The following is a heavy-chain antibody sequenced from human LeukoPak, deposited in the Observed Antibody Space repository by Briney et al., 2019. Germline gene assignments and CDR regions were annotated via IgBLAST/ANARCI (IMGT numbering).Heavy chain of an antibody. CDR2: IIPIFGTA. J-gene: IGHJ3*02. CDR1: GYTFTSYG. CDR3: ARDFTGSGSSEAFDI. Sequence: TSVKVSCKASGYTFTSYGISWVRQAPGQGLEWMGGIIPIFGTANYAQKFQGRVTITTDESTSTAYMELSSLRSEDTAVYYCARDFTGSGSSEAFDIWGQGTMATVSS. V-gene: IGHV1-69*05. D-gene: IGHD6-6*01.